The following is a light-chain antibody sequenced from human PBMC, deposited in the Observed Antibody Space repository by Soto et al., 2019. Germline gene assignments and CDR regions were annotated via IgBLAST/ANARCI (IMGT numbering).Light chain of an antibody. Sequence: QSVLTQQPSVSGAPGQRVTISCTGSSSNIGAGYDVHWYQQLPGTAPKLLIYGNSNRPSGVPDRFSGSKSGTSASLAITGLQAEDEADYYCQSYDSSLSVVVFGGGTQLTVL. CDR1: SSNIGAGYD. CDR2: GNS. J-gene: IGLJ2*01. CDR3: QSYDSSLSVVV. V-gene: IGLV1-40*01.